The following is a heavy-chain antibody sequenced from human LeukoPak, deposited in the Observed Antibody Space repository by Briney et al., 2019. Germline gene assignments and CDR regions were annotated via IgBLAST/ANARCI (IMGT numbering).Heavy chain of an antibody. Sequence: GGSLRLSCAASGFTFSSYWMYWVRQAPGTGLVWVSRINSDGSSTNYADSVKGRFTISRDNAKNTLYLQMNSLSAEDTAVYYCARAAAGFDYWGQGTLVTVSS. CDR2: INSDGSST. D-gene: IGHD6-25*01. CDR1: GFTFSSYW. CDR3: ARAAAGFDY. J-gene: IGHJ4*02. V-gene: IGHV3-74*01.